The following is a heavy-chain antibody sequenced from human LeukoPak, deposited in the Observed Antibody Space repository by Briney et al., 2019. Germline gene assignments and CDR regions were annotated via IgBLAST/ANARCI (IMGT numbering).Heavy chain of an antibody. Sequence: GGSLRLSCAASGFTFSSYGMRWVRQAPGKGLEWVAFIRYDGSNKYYADSVKGRFTISRDNSKNTLYLQMNSLRAEDTAVYYCAKSPRTYCSSTSCYTNYFDYWGQGTLVTVSS. V-gene: IGHV3-30*02. J-gene: IGHJ4*02. CDR3: AKSPRTYCSSTSCYTNYFDY. CDR2: IRYDGSNK. D-gene: IGHD2-2*02. CDR1: GFTFSSYG.